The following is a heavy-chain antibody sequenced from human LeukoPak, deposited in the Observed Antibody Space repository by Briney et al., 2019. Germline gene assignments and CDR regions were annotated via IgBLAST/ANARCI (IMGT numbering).Heavy chain of an antibody. J-gene: IGHJ6*03. D-gene: IGHD5-18*01. Sequence: ASVKVSCKASGYTFTGYYMHWVRQAPGQGLEWMGWINPNSGGTNYAQKFQGRVTMTRDTSISTAYMELSSLRSEDTAVYYCARSLTAMVTPGDYYYYMDVWGKGTTVTVSS. CDR3: ARSLTAMVTPGDYYYYMDV. CDR2: INPNSGGT. V-gene: IGHV1-2*02. CDR1: GYTFTGYY.